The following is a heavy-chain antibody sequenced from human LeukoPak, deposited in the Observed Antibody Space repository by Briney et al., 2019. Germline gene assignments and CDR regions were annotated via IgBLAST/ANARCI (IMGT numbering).Heavy chain of an antibody. CDR1: GFTFSSYG. Sequence: GGSLRLSCAASGFTFSSYGMHWVRQAPGKGLEWVSSISSSSSYIYYADSVKGRFTISRDNAKNSLYLQMNGLRAEDTALYYCARDRGVDTAMVNWFDPWGQGTLVTVSS. J-gene: IGHJ5*02. V-gene: IGHV3-21*04. CDR2: ISSSSSYI. CDR3: ARDRGVDTAMVNWFDP. D-gene: IGHD5-18*01.